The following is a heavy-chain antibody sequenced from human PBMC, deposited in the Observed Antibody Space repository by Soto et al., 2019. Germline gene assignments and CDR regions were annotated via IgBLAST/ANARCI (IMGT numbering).Heavy chain of an antibody. CDR1: GFTFSTYA. Sequence: GGSLRLSCAASGFTFSTYAMAWVRQAPGKGLEWVSGVSASGLNTDYADPVKGRFYISRDNSKNTVSLHMNSLRAEDTAVYYCAKDWVPMDVWGQGTTVTVSS. D-gene: IGHD3-10*01. CDR3: AKDWVPMDV. J-gene: IGHJ6*02. V-gene: IGHV3-23*01. CDR2: VSASGLNT.